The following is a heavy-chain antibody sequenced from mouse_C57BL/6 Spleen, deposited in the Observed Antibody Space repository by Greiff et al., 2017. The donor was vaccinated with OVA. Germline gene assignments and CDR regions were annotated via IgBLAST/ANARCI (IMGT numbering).Heavy chain of an antibody. V-gene: IGHV1-53*01. D-gene: IGHD2-3*01. CDR1: GYTFTSYW. CDR3: ARSDGYYVLMDY. J-gene: IGHJ4*01. Sequence: QVQLKQPGTELVKPGASVKLSCKASGYTFTSYWMHWVKQRPGQGLEWIGNINPSNGGTNYNEKFKSKATLTVDKSSSTAYMQLSSLTSEDSAVYYCARSDGYYVLMDYWGQGTSVTVSS. CDR2: INPSNGGT.